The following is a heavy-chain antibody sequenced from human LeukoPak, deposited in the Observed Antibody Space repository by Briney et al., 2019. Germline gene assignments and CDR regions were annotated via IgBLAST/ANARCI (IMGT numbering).Heavy chain of an antibody. J-gene: IGHJ4*02. D-gene: IGHD1-26*01. CDR1: GFTFDDYA. CDR2: ISWNSGSI. CDR3: AKDSGIGSYDSHFDY. V-gene: IGHV3-9*01. Sequence: PGGSLRLSCAASGFTFDDYAMHWVRQAPGKGLEWVSGISWNSGSIGYADSVKGRFTISRDNAKNSLYLQMNSLRAEDTALYYCAKDSGIGSYDSHFDYWGQGTLVTVSS.